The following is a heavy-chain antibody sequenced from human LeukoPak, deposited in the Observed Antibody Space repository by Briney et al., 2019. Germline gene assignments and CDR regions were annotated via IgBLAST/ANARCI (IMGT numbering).Heavy chain of an antibody. CDR2: IGYDGIKK. J-gene: IGHJ4*02. CDR1: GFAFRSYA. Sequence: PGGSLRLSCEASGFAFRSYAMHWVRQAPGKGREWVAVIGYDGIKKYYADSVKGRFSISRGNSNNTLYLQMNSLRPEDTAVYSCAKDYNYYGSGTSPQYWGPGSLVTVSS. D-gene: IGHD3-10*01. CDR3: AKDYNYYGSGTSPQY. V-gene: IGHV3-30*18.